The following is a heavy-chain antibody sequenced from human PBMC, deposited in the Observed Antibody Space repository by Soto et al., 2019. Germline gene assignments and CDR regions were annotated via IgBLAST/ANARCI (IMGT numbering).Heavy chain of an antibody. CDR1: GFTFSSYG. D-gene: IGHD3-16*01. CDR3: ARDRGGSYYKY. V-gene: IGHV3-33*01. J-gene: IGHJ4*02. CDR2: IWYDGSNK. Sequence: QVQLVESGGGVVQPGRSLRLSCAASGFTFSSYGMHWVRQAPGKGLEWVAVIWYDGSNKYYADSVKGRFTISRDNSKNTLYLQMNSLRAEDTAVYYCARDRGGSYYKYWGQGTLVTVSS.